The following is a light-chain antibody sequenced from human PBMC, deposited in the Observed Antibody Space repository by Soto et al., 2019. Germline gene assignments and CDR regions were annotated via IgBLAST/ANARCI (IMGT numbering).Light chain of an antibody. J-gene: IGLJ1*01. V-gene: IGLV2-14*01. CDR1: SSDVGAYNY. Sequence: QSVLTQPASVSGSPGQSITISCTGTSSDVGAYNYVSWYQQHPGEAPKLMIFGVSNRPSGVSNRFSGSKSGNTASLTISGLQAEDEADYYCSSFSSSSTRYLLXTGTKVTVL. CDR2: GVS. CDR3: SSFSSSSTRYL.